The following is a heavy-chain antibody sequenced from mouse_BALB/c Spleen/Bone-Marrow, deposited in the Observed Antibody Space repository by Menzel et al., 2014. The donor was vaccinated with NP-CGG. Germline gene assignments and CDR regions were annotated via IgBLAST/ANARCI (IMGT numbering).Heavy chain of an antibody. D-gene: IGHD2-3*01. J-gene: IGHJ4*01. Sequence: EVMLVESGGDLVKPGGSLKLSCAASGFTFSSYGMSWVRQTPDKRLEWVAAINNGSSYTFHPDSVKGRFTISRDNAKNTLYLQMSSLKSEDTAMYYCARRRDGPYAMDYWGQGTSVTVSS. V-gene: IGHV5-6*01. CDR3: ARRRDGPYAMDY. CDR2: INNGSSYT. CDR1: GFTFSSYG.